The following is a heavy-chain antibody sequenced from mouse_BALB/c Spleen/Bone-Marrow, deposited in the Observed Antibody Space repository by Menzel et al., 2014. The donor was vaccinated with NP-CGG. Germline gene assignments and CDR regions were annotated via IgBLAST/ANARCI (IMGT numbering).Heavy chain of an antibody. CDR2: ISGSGSST. D-gene: IGHD3-3*01. CDR1: GFTFSGYG. J-gene: IGHJ2*01. CDR3: ARGRDWFDY. V-gene: IGHV5-6-3*01. Sequence: VQLQQSGGGLVQPGGSLKLSCAASGFTFSGYGMSWVRQTPDKGLELVATISGSGSSTYYPDSVKGRFTISGDNARNTLYLQMSSLKSEDTAMYYCARGRDWFDYWGQGTTLTVSS.